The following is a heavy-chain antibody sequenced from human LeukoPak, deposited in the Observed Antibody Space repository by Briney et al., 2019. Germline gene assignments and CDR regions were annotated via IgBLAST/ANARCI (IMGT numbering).Heavy chain of an antibody. D-gene: IGHD2-8*01. J-gene: IGHJ5*02. CDR2: ISTNKGNT. V-gene: IGHV1-18*01. CDR3: VRDIQWRFDP. CDR1: GYIFTSYG. Sequence: ASVKVSCKDSGYIFTSYGSSWVRQAPGQGLEWMGWISTNKGNTNYAQRLQDRVTMTTDTSTSTAYMELRSLRSDDTAIYYCVRDIQWRFDPWGQGTLVTVSS.